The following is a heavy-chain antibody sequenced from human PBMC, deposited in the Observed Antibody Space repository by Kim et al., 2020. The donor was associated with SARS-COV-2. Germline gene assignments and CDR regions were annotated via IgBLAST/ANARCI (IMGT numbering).Heavy chain of an antibody. J-gene: IGHJ6*02. CDR2: FDPEDGET. Sequence: ASVKVSCKVSGYTLTELSMHWVRQAPGKGLEWMGGFDPEDGETIYAQKFQGRVTMTEDTSTDTAYMELSSLRSEDTAVYYCATRRLGITIFGVVIPYYYYYGMDVWGQGTTVTVSS. V-gene: IGHV1-24*01. CDR1: GYTLTELS. CDR3: ATRRLGITIFGVVIPYYYYYGMDV. D-gene: IGHD3-3*01.